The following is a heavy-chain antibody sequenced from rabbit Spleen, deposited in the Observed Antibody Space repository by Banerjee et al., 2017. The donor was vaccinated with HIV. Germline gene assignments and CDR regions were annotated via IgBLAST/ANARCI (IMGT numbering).Heavy chain of an antibody. V-gene: IGHV1S45*01. J-gene: IGHJ4*01. Sequence: QEQLVESGGGLVQPGGSLALTCKASGFSLSNNYVMCWVRQAPGKGLEWIACIYSGTSDAIHYATWAKGRFTISKTSSTTVTLQMTSLTVADTATYFCARSAGYTSSAYIKLWGPGTLVTVS. D-gene: IGHD4-2*01. CDR2: IYSGTSDAI. CDR3: ARSAGYTSSAYIKL. CDR1: GFSLSNNYV.